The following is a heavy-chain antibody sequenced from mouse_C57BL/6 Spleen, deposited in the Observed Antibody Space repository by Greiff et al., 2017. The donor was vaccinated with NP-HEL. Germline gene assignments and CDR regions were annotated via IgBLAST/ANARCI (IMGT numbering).Heavy chain of an antibody. J-gene: IGHJ2*01. CDR1: GYAFSSSW. CDR2: IYPGDGDT. Sequence: VQLQQSGPELVKPGASVKISCKASGYAFSSSWMNWVKQRPGKGLEWIGRIYPGDGDTNYNGKFKGKATLTADKSSSTAYMQLSSLTSEDSAVYFCARSKGYDYGFDYWGQGTTLTVSS. D-gene: IGHD2-4*01. V-gene: IGHV1-82*01. CDR3: ARSKGYDYGFDY.